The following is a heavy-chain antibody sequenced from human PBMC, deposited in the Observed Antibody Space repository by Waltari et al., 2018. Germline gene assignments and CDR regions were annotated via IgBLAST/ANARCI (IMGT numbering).Heavy chain of an antibody. CDR2: ISPSFGTA. CDR3: GRARCGGDCYPDDAFDI. D-gene: IGHD2-21*01. CDR1: GGTFSSYA. J-gene: IGHJ3*02. V-gene: IGHV1-69*13. Sequence: QVQLVQSGAEVKKPGSSVKVSCKASGGTFSSYAISWVRQAPGQGLEWMGGISPSFGTANYAQKFQGRVTMTADESTSTAYMELSSLRSEDTAVYYCGRARCGGDCYPDDAFDIWGQGTMVIVSS.